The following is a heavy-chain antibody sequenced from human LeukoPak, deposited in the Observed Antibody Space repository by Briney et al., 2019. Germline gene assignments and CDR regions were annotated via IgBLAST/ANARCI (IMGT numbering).Heavy chain of an antibody. Sequence: GGSLRLSGVAFGLAVGSNSMSWVRPAPGKGLEWVSVFFGGGSTYYADSVKGRVTISRDNSKNTLYLQMNSLRAEDTAVYYCARVTPTSYYYDSSGRPPRFDPWGQGTLVTVSS. CDR1: GLAVGSNS. V-gene: IGHV3-53*01. CDR2: FFGGGST. D-gene: IGHD3-22*01. CDR3: ARVTPTSYYYDSSGRPPRFDP. J-gene: IGHJ5*02.